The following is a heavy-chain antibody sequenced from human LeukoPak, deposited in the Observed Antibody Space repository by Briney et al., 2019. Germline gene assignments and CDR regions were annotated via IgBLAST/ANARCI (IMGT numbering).Heavy chain of an antibody. D-gene: IGHD6-19*01. CDR1: GYTFTSYG. Sequence: GASVKVSCKASGYTFTSYGISWVRQAPGQGLEWMGWISAYNGNTNYAQKLQGRVTMTTDTSTSTAYMELRSLRSDDTAVYYCARGLSIAVAGEDAFDIWGQGTMVTVSS. CDR2: ISAYNGNT. J-gene: IGHJ3*02. V-gene: IGHV1-18*01. CDR3: ARGLSIAVAGEDAFDI.